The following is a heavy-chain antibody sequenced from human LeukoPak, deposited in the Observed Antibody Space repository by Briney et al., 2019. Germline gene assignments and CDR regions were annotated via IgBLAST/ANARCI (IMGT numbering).Heavy chain of an antibody. Sequence: ASVKVSCKASGGTFSSYAISWVRQAPGQGLEWMGRIIPIFGTANYAQKFQGRVTITTDESTSTAYMELRSLRSEDTAVYYCASPGYSYYYDSSEFDAFDIWGQGTMVTVSS. CDR3: ASPGYSYYYDSSEFDAFDI. CDR1: GGTFSSYA. V-gene: IGHV1-69*05. D-gene: IGHD3-22*01. CDR2: IIPIFGTA. J-gene: IGHJ3*02.